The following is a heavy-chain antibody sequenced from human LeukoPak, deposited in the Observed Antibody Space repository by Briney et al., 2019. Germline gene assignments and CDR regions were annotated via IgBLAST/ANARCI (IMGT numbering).Heavy chain of an antibody. CDR3: ARSPGFRGPLKYYFDY. D-gene: IGHD3-10*01. J-gene: IGHJ4*02. CDR1: GFTFSSYA. CDR2: ISYDGSNK. Sequence: GGSLRLSCAASGFTFSSYAMHWVRQAPGKWLEWVAVISYDGSNKYYADSVKGRFTISRDNSKNTLYLQMNSLRAEDTAVYYCARSPGFRGPLKYYFDYWGQGTLVTVSS. V-gene: IGHV3-30*04.